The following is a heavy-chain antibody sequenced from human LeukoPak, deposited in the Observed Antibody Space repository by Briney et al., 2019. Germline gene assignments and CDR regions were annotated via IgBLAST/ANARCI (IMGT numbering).Heavy chain of an antibody. D-gene: IGHD3-22*01. V-gene: IGHV4-34*01. CDR1: GGSFSGYY. Sequence: SETLSLTCAVYGGSFSGYYWSWIRQPPGKGLEWIGEINHSGSTNYNPSLKSRVTISVDTSKNLFSLKLSSVTAADTAVYYCARDPDDSSGPFDYWGQGTLVTVSS. CDR2: INHSGST. J-gene: IGHJ4*02. CDR3: ARDPDDSSGPFDY.